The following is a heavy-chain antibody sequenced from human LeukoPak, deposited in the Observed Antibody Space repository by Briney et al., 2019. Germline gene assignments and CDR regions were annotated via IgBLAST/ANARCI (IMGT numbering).Heavy chain of an antibody. V-gene: IGHV4-38-2*02. CDR2: VSHSGST. CDR3: ARERIERYTYASSDFDY. D-gene: IGHD5-18*01. Sequence: SETLSLTCTVSGYSISSDYYWGWIRQPPGKGLEWIASVSHSGSTYYNPSLKSRVTISVDTSKNQFSLKVTSVTAADTALYYCARERIERYTYASSDFDYWGRGTLVTISS. CDR1: GYSISSDYY. J-gene: IGHJ4*02.